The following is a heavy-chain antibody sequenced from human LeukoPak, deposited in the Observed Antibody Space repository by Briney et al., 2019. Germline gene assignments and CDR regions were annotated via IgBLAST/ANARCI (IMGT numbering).Heavy chain of an antibody. V-gene: IGHV3-23*01. CDR1: GFTFSNYA. D-gene: IGHD1-26*01. Sequence: PGGSLRLSCAASGFTFSNYAMSWVRQAPGKGLEWVSSISGSGYNTYYADSVKGRFTISRDNSKNTMYLQMNSLRADDTAVYYCAKARDLLGDYFDYWGQGPLATVSS. J-gene: IGHJ4*02. CDR3: AKARDLLGDYFDY. CDR2: ISGSGYNT.